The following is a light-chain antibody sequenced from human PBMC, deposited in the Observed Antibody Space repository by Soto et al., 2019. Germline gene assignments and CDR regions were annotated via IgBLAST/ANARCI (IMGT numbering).Light chain of an antibody. CDR1: SSDVGGYNY. Sequence: QSVLTQPDSVSGSPGQSITISCTGTSSDVGGYNYVSWYQQHPGKAPKLMIYDVSNRPSGVSNRFSGSKSGNTASLTISGLQVEDEADYYCSSYTSSSTSDYVFGTGTKVTVL. CDR3: SSYTSSSTSDYV. V-gene: IGLV2-14*01. J-gene: IGLJ1*01. CDR2: DVS.